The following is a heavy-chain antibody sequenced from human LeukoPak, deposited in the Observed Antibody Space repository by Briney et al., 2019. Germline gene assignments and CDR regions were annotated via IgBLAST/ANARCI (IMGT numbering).Heavy chain of an antibody. CDR1: GFTFNSYA. Sequence: GGSLRLSCAASGFTFNSYAIHWVRQAPGKGLEWVALISYDGSNKYYADSVKGRFTISRDNSKNTLYLQMNSLRAEDTAVYYCVRGDFGVVIHYYYYYGMDVWGQGTTVTVSS. V-gene: IGHV3-30*04. D-gene: IGHD3-3*01. J-gene: IGHJ6*02. CDR2: ISYDGSNK. CDR3: VRGDFGVVIHYYYYYGMDV.